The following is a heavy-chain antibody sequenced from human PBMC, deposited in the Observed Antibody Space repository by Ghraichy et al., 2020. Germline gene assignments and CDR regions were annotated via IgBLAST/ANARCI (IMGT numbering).Heavy chain of an antibody. CDR2: IKSKTDGGTT. D-gene: IGHD5-18*01. Sequence: GESLNISCAASGFTFSNAWMSWVRQAPGKGLEWVGRIKSKTDGGTTDYAAPVKGRFTISRDDSKNTLYLQMNSLKTEDTAVYYCTTGGYSYGPEIDYWGQGTLVTVSS. V-gene: IGHV3-15*01. CDR3: TTGGYSYGPEIDY. CDR1: GFTFSNAW. J-gene: IGHJ4*02.